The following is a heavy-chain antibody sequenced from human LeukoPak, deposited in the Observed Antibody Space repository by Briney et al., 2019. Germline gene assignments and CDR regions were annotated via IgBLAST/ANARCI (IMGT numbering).Heavy chain of an antibody. CDR2: VSYDGSNK. CDR3: ARGGYYDILTGRIDY. V-gene: IGHV3-30*04. Sequence: GGSLRLSCVASGLASGFTFSNYAMHWVRQAPGKGLEWVAIVSYDGSNKYYADSVKGRFTISRDNSKNTLYVQMNSLRVEDTALYYCARGGYYDILTGRIDYWGQGTLVTVSS. CDR1: GFTFSNYA. D-gene: IGHD3-9*01. J-gene: IGHJ4*02.